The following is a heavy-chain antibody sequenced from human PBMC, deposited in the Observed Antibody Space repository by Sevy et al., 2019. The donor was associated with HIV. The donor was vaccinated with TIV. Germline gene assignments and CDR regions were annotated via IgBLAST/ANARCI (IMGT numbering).Heavy chain of an antibody. Sequence: SETLSLTCTVSGGSISSSSYYWGWIRQPPGKGLEWIGSIYYSGSTYYNPSLKSRVTISVDTSKNQFSLKLSSVTAADTAVYYCVRHSAAAAKGYYYYYGMDVWGQGTTVTVSS. J-gene: IGHJ6*02. CDR1: GGSISSSSYY. CDR2: IYYSGST. D-gene: IGHD6-13*01. CDR3: VRHSAAAAKGYYYYYGMDV. V-gene: IGHV4-39*01.